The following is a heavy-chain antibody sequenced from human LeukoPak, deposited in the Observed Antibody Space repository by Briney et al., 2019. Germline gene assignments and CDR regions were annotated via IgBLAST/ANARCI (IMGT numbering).Heavy chain of an antibody. CDR2: ISGSGGGT. V-gene: IGHV3-23*01. CDR3: ARTIVATLTIDY. CDR1: GFTFSSYA. J-gene: IGHJ4*02. D-gene: IGHD5-12*01. Sequence: GGSLRLSCAASGFTFSSYAMTWVRQAPGKGLEWISIISGSGGGTYYADSVKGRFTISRDNAKNSLYLQMNSLRAEDTAVYYCARTIVATLTIDYWGQGTLVTVSS.